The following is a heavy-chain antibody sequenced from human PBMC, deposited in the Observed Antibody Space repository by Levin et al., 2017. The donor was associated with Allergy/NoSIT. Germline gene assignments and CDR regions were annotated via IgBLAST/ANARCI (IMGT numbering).Heavy chain of an antibody. CDR3: AREDSGYDSGASDYYYGMDV. Sequence: PGGSLRLSCAASRFTFSSYAMHWVRQAPGKGLEWVAVISYDGSNKYYADSVKGRFTISRDNSKNTLYLQMNSLRAEDTAVYYCAREDSGYDSGASDYYYGMDVWGQGTTVTVSS. D-gene: IGHD5-12*01. J-gene: IGHJ6*02. CDR1: RFTFSSYA. V-gene: IGHV3-30-3*01. CDR2: ISYDGSNK.